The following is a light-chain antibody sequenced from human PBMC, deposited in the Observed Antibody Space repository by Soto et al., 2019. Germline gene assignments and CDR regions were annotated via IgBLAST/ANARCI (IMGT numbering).Light chain of an antibody. CDR1: QNIRSR. CDR3: QQYGNLWT. V-gene: IGKV1-5*01. J-gene: IGKJ1*01. CDR2: AAS. Sequence: DFQMTQSPSTLSASLGDRVTITCRASQNIRSRLAWFQQKPGKAPKLLIYAASTLQSGVPSRFSGSGSGTEFSLTISSLQPDDFATYYCQQYGNLWTFGQGTKVDI.